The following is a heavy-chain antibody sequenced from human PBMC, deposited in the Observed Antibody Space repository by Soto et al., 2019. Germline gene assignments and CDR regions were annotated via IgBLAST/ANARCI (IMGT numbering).Heavy chain of an antibody. V-gene: IGHV5-51*01. J-gene: IGHJ3*02. CDR2: IYPGDSDT. D-gene: IGHD3-10*01. CDR1: GYSFTSYW. CDR3: ARRPLWFGEFIDAFVI. Sequence: GESLKISCRGSGYSFTSYWIGWVRQMPGKGLEWMGIIYPGDSDTRYSPSFQGQVTISADKSISTAYLQWSSLKASDTAMYYCARRPLWFGEFIDAFVIWGQGTMVTVSS.